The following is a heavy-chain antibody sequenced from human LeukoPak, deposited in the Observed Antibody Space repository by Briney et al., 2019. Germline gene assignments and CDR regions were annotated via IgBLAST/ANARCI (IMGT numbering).Heavy chain of an antibody. V-gene: IGHV1-18*01. CDR1: GYTFTTSG. CDR3: ARDAATGVDLDY. Sequence: ASVKVSCRASGYTFTTSGINWVRQAPGQGLEWMGWISAYNGDTNYAQKLRGRLTMTTDTSTSTAYMELRSLRSDDTAVYYCARDAATGVDLDYWGQRTLVTVSS. CDR2: ISAYNGDT. D-gene: IGHD1-14*01. J-gene: IGHJ4*01.